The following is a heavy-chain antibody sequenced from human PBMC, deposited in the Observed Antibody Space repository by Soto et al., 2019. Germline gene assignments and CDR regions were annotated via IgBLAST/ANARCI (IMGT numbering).Heavy chain of an antibody. CDR2: IYYSGTT. CDR1: GGSISSGGYY. J-gene: IGHJ6*02. D-gene: IGHD4-17*01. Sequence: QVQLQESGPGLVKPSQTLALTCTVSGGSISSGGYYWSWIRQHPGKGLEWIGYIYYSGTTNYNPSLKSRVTISIDTSKNQFSLDLTSVTAADTAVYYCAREEGAVTTGGYYYYGVDVWGQGTTVTVSS. CDR3: AREEGAVTTGGYYYYGVDV. V-gene: IGHV4-31*03.